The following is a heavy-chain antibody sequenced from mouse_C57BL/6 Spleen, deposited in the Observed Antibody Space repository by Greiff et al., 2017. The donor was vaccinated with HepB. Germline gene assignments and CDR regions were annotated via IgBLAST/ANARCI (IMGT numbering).Heavy chain of an antibody. CDR2: IDPSDSYT. CDR1: GYTFTSYW. V-gene: IGHV1-69*01. CDR3: ARRDGYYWYFDV. J-gene: IGHJ1*03. D-gene: IGHD2-3*01. Sequence: QVQLQQPGAELVMPGASVKLSCKASGYTFTSYWMHWVKQRPGQGLEWIGEIDPSDSYTNYNQKFKGKSTLTVDKSSSTAYMQLSSLTSEDSAVYYWARRDGYYWYFDVWGTGTTVTVSS.